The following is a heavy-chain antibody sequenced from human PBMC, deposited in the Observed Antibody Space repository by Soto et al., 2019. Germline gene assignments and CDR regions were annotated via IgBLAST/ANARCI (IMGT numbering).Heavy chain of an antibody. V-gene: IGHV1-69*12. CDR2: IIPIFGTA. J-gene: IGHJ1*01. Sequence: QVQLVQSGAEVKKPGSSVKVPCKASGGTFSSYAISWVRQAPGQGLEWMGGIIPIFGTANYAQKFQGRVTITADESTSTAYMELSSLRSEDTAVYYCARAVQAIAVAGSEYFQHWGQGTLVTVSS. CDR1: GGTFSSYA. D-gene: IGHD6-19*01. CDR3: ARAVQAIAVAGSEYFQH.